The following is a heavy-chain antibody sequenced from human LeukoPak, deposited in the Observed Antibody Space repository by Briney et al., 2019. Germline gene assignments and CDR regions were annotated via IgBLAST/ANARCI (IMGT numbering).Heavy chain of an antibody. Sequence: SETLSLTCTVSGDSISRYYWSWVRQSPGKGLEWIGYVHYSGTISYNPSLQSRITMSVDTSKNQFSLRLSSVTAADAAVYYCARVKYYYDGSAYSAFYYFDYWGQGTLVTVSS. CDR3: ARVKYYYDGSAYSAFYYFDY. V-gene: IGHV4-59*01. CDR2: VHYSGTI. J-gene: IGHJ4*02. D-gene: IGHD3-22*01. CDR1: GDSISRYY.